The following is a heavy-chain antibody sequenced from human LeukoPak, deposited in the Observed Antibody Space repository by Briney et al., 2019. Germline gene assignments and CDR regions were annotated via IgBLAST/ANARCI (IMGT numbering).Heavy chain of an antibody. CDR2: MNPNSGNT. Sequence: ASVKVSCKASGYTFTSYDINWVRQATGQGLEWMGWMNPNSGNTGYAQKFQGRVTMTSNTSISTAYMELSSLRSEDTSVYYCVAGDWGARDSFDLWGRGTMVTVSS. CDR1: GYTFTSYD. D-gene: IGHD2-21*02. J-gene: IGHJ3*01. V-gene: IGHV1-8*01. CDR3: VAGDWGARDSFDL.